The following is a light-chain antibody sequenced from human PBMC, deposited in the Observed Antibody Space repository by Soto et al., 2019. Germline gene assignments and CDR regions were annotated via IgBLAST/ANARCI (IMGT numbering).Light chain of an antibody. V-gene: IGLV1-44*01. CDR2: TNN. Sequence: QSVLTQPPSASGTPGQRVTISCSGSRSSIGSNSVNWYQQLPRTAPKVLIYTNNQRPSGVPDRFSGSKSGTSASLAISGLQSEDEADYYCAAWDDSLNVYVFGTGTKLTVL. J-gene: IGLJ1*01. CDR1: RSSIGSNS. CDR3: AAWDDSLNVYV.